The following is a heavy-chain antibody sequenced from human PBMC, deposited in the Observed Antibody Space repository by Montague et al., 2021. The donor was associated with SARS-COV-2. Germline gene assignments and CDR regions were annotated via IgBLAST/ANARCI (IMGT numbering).Heavy chain of an antibody. V-gene: IGHV2-5*01. D-gene: IGHD6-19*01. CDR2: IYWNDDK. Sequence: PALVKPTQTLTLTCTFSGFSLITSGVGVGWIRQPPGKALEWLALIYWNDDKRYNPSLKSRLTITKDTSKNQVVLTMTNMDPVDTATYYCAHSPGIAVAGGAFDIWGQGTMVTVAS. CDR3: AHSPGIAVAGGAFDI. CDR1: GFSLITSGVG. J-gene: IGHJ3*02.